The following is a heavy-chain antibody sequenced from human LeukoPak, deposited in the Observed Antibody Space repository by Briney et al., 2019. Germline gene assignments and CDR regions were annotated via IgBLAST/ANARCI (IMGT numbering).Heavy chain of an antibody. CDR3: TADVPTMVAQIDY. V-gene: IGHV3-15*01. CDR2: IISKSAGGTT. Sequence: GGSLRLSCAATGFTFSDAWMTWLRQAPGKGLEWVGRIISKSAGGTTEYAAPVKGRFTISRDDSKDTLFLQMNSLKTEDTAMYYCTADVPTMVAQIDYWGQGTRVTVSS. J-gene: IGHJ4*02. CDR1: GFTFSDAW. D-gene: IGHD4/OR15-4a*01.